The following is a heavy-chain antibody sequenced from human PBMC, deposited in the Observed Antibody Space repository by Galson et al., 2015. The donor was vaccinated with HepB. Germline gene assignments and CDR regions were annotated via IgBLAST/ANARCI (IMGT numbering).Heavy chain of an antibody. CDR1: GFTFDDYG. CDR2: INWNGGST. D-gene: IGHD4-17*01. V-gene: IGHV3-20*04. J-gene: IGHJ6*02. CDR3: ARDWDYGDYVHGGSYYYYGMDV. Sequence: SLRLSCAASGFTFDDYGMSWVRQAPGKGLEWVSGINWNGGSTGYADSVKGRFTISRDNAKNSLYLQMNSLRAEDTALYYCARDWDYGDYVHGGSYYYYGMDVWGQGTTVTVSS.